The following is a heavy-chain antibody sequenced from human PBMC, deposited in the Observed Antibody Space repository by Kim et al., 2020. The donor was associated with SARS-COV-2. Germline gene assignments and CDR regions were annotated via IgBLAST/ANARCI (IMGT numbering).Heavy chain of an antibody. V-gene: IGHV3-33*01. J-gene: IGHJ6*02. CDR1: GFTFSSYG. CDR2: IWYDGSNK. D-gene: IGHD3-3*01. CDR3: ARDQSYYDFWSGYLPAATPPFYYGIDV. Sequence: GGSLRLSCAASGFTFSSYGMHWVRQAPGKGLEWVAVIWYDGSNKYYADSVKGRFTISRDNSKNTLYLQMNSLRAEDTAVYYCARDQSYYDFWSGYLPAATPPFYYGIDVWGQGTTVTVSS.